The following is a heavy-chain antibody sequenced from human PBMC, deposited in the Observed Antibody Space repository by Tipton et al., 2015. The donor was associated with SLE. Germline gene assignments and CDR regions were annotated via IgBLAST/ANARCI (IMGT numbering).Heavy chain of an antibody. CDR3: AKGPYYYGSGSYADDVFDM. CDR2: ISSSGSTI. Sequence: SLRLSCAASGFTFSSYEMNWVRQAPGKGLEWVSYISSSGSTIYYADSVKGRFTISRDNAKNSLYLQMNSLRAEDTALYYCAKGPYYYGSGSYADDVFDMWGQGTMVTVSS. D-gene: IGHD3-10*01. V-gene: IGHV3-48*03. J-gene: IGHJ3*02. CDR1: GFTFSSYE.